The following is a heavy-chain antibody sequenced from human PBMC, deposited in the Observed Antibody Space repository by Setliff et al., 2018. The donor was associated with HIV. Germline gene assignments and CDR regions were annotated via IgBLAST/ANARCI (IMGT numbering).Heavy chain of an antibody. CDR2: IYHFGNT. Sequence: PSETLSLTCTVSGASISSYYWTWIRQPPGKGLEYIGYIYHFGNTNYNPSLKSRVTMSVDTSRNRVSLKLSSVTAADTAVYYCARLTYRGPNCQSVGIGRAAFDIWGQGTRVTVS. CDR1: GASISSYY. D-gene: IGHD7-27*01. CDR3: ARLTYRGPNCQSVGIGRAAFDI. V-gene: IGHV4-59*01. J-gene: IGHJ3*02.